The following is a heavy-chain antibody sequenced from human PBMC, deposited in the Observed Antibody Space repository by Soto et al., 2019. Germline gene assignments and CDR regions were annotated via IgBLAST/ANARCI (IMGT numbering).Heavy chain of an antibody. V-gene: IGHV4-39*01. J-gene: IGHJ4*02. D-gene: IGHD3-9*01. CDR2: VYYRGNA. Sequence: QLQLQQSGPGLVTPSETLLLTCSVSDDSINSDKYYWGWLRQPPGKVLEWIGNVYYRGNAYHNPSLPTRVSISSAKCKSRFPLKLNSVTAAASAVYFCARLEGLATISYYFDFWGPGALVTVYS. CDR3: ARLEGLATISYYFDF. CDR1: DDSINSDKYY.